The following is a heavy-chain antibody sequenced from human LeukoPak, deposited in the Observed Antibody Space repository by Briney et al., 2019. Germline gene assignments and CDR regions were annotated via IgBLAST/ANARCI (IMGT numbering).Heavy chain of an antibody. CDR3: TRSDCSSGRCPGFDN. J-gene: IGHJ4*02. CDR2: TYYRSKWFI. D-gene: IGHD6-19*01. V-gene: IGHV6-1*01. Sequence: SQTLSLTCGISGDSVSSNSAAWNWIRQSPSRGLEGLGRTYYRSKWFINYAPFVKSRIIINPDTPKNQVSLQLNSVTPEDTAVYYCTRSDCSSGRCPGFDNWGQGTLVTVSS. CDR1: GDSVSSNSAA.